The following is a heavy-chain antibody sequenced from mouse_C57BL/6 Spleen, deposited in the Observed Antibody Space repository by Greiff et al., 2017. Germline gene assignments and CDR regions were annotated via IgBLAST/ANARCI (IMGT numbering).Heavy chain of an antibody. CDR3: ARITGYYEGDY. V-gene: IGHV7-3*01. D-gene: IGHD2-3*01. CDR2: IRNKANGYTT. J-gene: IGHJ2*01. Sequence: EVQLVESGRGLVQPGGSLRISCAASGFTFTDYYMSWVRQPPGKALEWLGFIRNKANGYTTEYSASVKGRFTISRDNSQSILYLLMNARRAEDSATYYCARITGYYEGDYWGQGTTLTVSS. CDR1: GFTFTDYY.